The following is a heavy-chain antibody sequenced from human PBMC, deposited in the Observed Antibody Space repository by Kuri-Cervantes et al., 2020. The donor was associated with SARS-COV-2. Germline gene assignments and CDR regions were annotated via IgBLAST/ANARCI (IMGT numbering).Heavy chain of an antibody. V-gene: IGHV3-74*01. CDR3: AKDTTTVTATLLLDY. J-gene: IGHJ4*02. Sequence: GGSLRLSCAASGFTFSGHWIHWVRQAPGKGLVWVSRINPDGSYTNNADSVKGRFTLSRDNAKNMLFLQMNSLRAEDTAVYYCAKDTTTVTATLLLDYWGQGTRVTGYS. D-gene: IGHD4-17*01. CDR2: INPDGSYT. CDR1: GFTFSGHW.